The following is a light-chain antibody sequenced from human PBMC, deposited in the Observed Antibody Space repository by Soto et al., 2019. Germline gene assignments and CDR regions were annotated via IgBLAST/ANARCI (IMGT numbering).Light chain of an antibody. CDR1: SSNIGSNT. Sequence: QSVLTQPTSASGTPGQRVTISCSGSSSNIGSNTVNWYQKFPGTAPKLLIYSSILRPSGVPDRFSGSKSGTSASLAISGLQSEDEADYYCTAWDDSLNGVLFGGGTKVTVL. CDR3: TAWDDSLNGVL. V-gene: IGLV1-44*01. CDR2: SSI. J-gene: IGLJ2*01.